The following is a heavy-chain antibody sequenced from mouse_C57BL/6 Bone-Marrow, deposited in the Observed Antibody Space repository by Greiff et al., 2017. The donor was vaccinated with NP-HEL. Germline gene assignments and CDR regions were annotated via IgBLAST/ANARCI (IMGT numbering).Heavy chain of an antibody. V-gene: IGHV1-20*01. Sequence: QLKQSGPELVKPGDSVKISCKASGYSFTGYFMNWVMQSPGKSLEWIGRINPYNGDTFYNQKFKGKATLTVDKSSSTAHMELRSLTSEDSAVYYCALLQGYYAMDYWGQGTSVTVSS. D-gene: IGHD1-1*01. CDR1: GYSFTGYF. J-gene: IGHJ4*01. CDR2: INPYNGDT. CDR3: ALLQGYYAMDY.